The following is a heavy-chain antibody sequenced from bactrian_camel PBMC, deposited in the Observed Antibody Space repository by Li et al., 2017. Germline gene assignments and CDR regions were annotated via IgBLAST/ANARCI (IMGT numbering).Heavy chain of an antibody. CDR2: IYSEVFNT. D-gene: IGHD6*01. Sequence: HVQLVESGGGLVQPGGSLRLSCAASGFTFSDAYINWVRQAPGKGLEWVASIYSEVFNTYYSDSVKGRFTISRDNAKNMLYLQMNSLKSEDTALYYCAKIQEVDGRVYNYWGQGTQVTVS. CDR1: GFTFSDAY. V-gene: IGHV3-2*01. CDR3: AKIQEVDGRVYNY. J-gene: IGHJ4*01.